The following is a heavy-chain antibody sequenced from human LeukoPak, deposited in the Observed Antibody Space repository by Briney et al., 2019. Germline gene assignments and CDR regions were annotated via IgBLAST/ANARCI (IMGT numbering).Heavy chain of an antibody. J-gene: IGHJ3*02. V-gene: IGHV5-51*01. Sequence: GESLKISCKGSGYSFTSYWIGWVRQMPGKGSLEWMGIIYTGDSDPRYNPSFEGQVTISADKSISTAYLQWSGLKASDTAMYYCVRHRVPYCSGGNCHLYDAFNIWGQGTMVTVSS. CDR3: VRHRVPYCSGGNCHLYDAFNI. CDR1: GYSFTSYW. CDR2: IYTGDSDP. D-gene: IGHD2-15*01.